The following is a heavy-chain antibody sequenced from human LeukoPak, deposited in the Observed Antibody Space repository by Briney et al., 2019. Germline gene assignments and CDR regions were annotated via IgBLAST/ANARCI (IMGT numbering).Heavy chain of an antibody. V-gene: IGHV1-2*02. Sequence: ASVKVSCKASGYTFTGYYMHWVRQAPGQGLEWMGWINPNSGGTNYAQKFQGRVTMTRDTSISTAYMELSRLRSDDTAVYYCARGPLCSSTSLSGVGADYWGQGTLVTVSS. J-gene: IGHJ4*02. CDR2: INPNSGGT. CDR3: ARGPLCSSTSLSGVGADY. CDR1: GYTFTGYY. D-gene: IGHD2-2*01.